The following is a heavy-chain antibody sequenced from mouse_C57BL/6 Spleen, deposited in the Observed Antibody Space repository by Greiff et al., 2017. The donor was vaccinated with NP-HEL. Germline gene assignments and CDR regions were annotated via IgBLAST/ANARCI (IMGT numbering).Heavy chain of an antibody. CDR1: GYTFTSYW. CDR3: ARDHYYGSRDY. D-gene: IGHD1-1*01. Sequence: QLPGTELVKPGASVKLSCKASGYTFTSYWMHWVKQRPGQGLEWIGNINPSNGGTNYNEKFKSKATLTVDKSSSTAYMQLSSLTSEDSAVYYCARDHYYGSRDYWGQGTTLTVSS. V-gene: IGHV1-53*01. J-gene: IGHJ2*01. CDR2: INPSNGGT.